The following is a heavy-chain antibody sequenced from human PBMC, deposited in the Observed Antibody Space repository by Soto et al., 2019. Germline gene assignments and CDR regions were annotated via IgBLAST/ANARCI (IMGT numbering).Heavy chain of an antibody. CDR3: ERDYSGGWWSIEY. J-gene: IGHJ4*02. Sequence: QVQLVESGGGVVQPGRSLRLSCAVSGFTFSTYAMHWVRQAPGKGLEWVAVISYDGSNKYYADSVKGRFTISRDNSKNKLFLQKNSVRTEDTSVYYCERDYSGGWWSIEYWGQGTLVTVSS. D-gene: IGHD6-19*01. V-gene: IGHV3-30-3*01. CDR2: ISYDGSNK. CDR1: GFTFSTYA.